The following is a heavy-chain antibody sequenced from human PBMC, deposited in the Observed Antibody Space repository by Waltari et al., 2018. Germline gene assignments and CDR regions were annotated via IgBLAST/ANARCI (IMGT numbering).Heavy chain of an antibody. CDR2: STSDGSRP. J-gene: IGHJ5*01. V-gene: IGHV3-74*01. CDR1: GFTISRPW. Sequence: EVQLVESGGGLVQPGGSLRLSCAATGFTISRPWRHWVRQAPGKGLVWVSRSTSDGSRPSVADSVTVRFTISRANAKNTVYLQMDSLRGEDTAVYYCARGTYYYDNSGPYFDSWGQGTLVTVTS. D-gene: IGHD3-22*01. CDR3: ARGTYYYDNSGPYFDS.